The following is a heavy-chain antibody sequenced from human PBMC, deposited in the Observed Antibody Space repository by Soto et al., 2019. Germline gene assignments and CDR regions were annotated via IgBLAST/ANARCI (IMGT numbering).Heavy chain of an antibody. CDR2: IYSSGTT. CDR1: GGSISRYY. Sequence: PSETLSLTLNDSGGSISRYYWRWIRQPALNGLEWIGRIYSSGTTNYIPSLKRRVTMSVDTSKNQISLKLSSVTAADTAVCCFERQNDFWGDYYTGELFDYWRQGYLVTVSS. J-gene: IGHJ4*02. V-gene: IGHV4-4*07. D-gene: IGHD3-3*01. CDR3: ERQNDFWGDYYTGELFDY.